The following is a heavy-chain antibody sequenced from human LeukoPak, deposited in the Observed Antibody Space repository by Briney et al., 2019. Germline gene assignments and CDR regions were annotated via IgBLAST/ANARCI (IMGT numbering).Heavy chain of an antibody. V-gene: IGHV3-33*01. D-gene: IGHD6-19*01. Sequence: GGSLRLSCAASGFTFSSNGMHWVRQAPGKGLEWVSVIWYDGSKKYYADSVKGRFTISRDNPKNTLYLQMNSLRAEDTAVYYCARSLAVAGSYFDYWGQGTLVTVSS. J-gene: IGHJ4*02. CDR3: ARSLAVAGSYFDY. CDR1: GFTFSSNG. CDR2: IWYDGSKK.